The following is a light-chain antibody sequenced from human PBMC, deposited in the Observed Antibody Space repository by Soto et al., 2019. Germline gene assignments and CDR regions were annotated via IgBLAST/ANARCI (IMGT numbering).Light chain of an antibody. CDR3: QQFKNYPIT. V-gene: IGKV1-9*01. CDR2: AAS. J-gene: IGKJ5*01. CDR1: ADISSY. Sequence: IQLTQSPSSLSASVGDRVTFTCRASADISSYLVWYQQTPGAAPKLLIYAASALHSGVPSRFSGSGSVTDFTLTISSLHPEDFAVYFCQQFKNYPITFVQGTRLQIK.